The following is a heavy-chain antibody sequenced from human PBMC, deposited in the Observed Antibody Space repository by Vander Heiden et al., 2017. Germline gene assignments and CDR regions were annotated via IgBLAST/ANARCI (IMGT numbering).Heavy chain of an antibody. D-gene: IGHD6-13*01. V-gene: IGHV3-11*06. J-gene: IGHJ4*02. CDR1: GLAFSDYY. CDR3: ATYSSSWYAFDY. Sequence: QVQLVESGGGLVKPGGSLRPSCAASGLAFSDYYMSWIRQAPGEGLEWVSYISSSSSYTNYADSVKGRFTISRDNAKNSLYLQMNSLRAEDTAVYYCATYSSSWYAFDYWGQGTLVTVSS. CDR2: ISSSSSYT.